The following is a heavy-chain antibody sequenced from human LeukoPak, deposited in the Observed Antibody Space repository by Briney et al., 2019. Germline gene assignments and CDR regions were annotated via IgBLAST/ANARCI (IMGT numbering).Heavy chain of an antibody. V-gene: IGHV3-48*01. CDR2: IKGDSDTI. D-gene: IGHD4/OR15-4a*01. CDR3: VRGQGAHDNWFDP. Sequence: PGGSLRLSCTASGFTFSDYGMNWVRQAPGKGLERISYIKGDSDTIHYADSVKGRFTISRDNAKNSLSLQMTSLRAEDTAVYYCVRGQGAHDNWFDPWGQGTLVTVAS. CDR1: GFTFSDYG. J-gene: IGHJ5*02.